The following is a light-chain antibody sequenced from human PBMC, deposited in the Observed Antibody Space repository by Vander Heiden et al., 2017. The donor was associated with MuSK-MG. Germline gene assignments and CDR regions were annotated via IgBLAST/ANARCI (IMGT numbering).Light chain of an antibody. Sequence: QSVLTQPPSLSGAPGQLVTIPCTRSSSHLVAGYTVHWYQQLPGAAPKLLIFDNTRRPSGVPDRCSVSRSVTSVSLAITGLQADDEADDYCQSYDLNLSGWIFGAGTKMTVL. J-gene: IGLJ2*01. CDR2: DNT. CDR1: SSHLVAGYT. CDR3: QSYDLNLSGWI. V-gene: IGLV1-40*01.